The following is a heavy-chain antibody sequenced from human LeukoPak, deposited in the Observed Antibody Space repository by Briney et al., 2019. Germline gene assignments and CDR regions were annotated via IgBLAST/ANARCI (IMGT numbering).Heavy chain of an antibody. V-gene: IGHV3-30*03. CDR2: ISYDGSNK. D-gene: IGHD6-13*01. CDR1: GFTFSSYG. CDR3: ARDPTAYSSSWYDEYFDY. Sequence: GRSLRLSCAASGFTFSSYGMHWVRQAPGKGLEWVAVISYDGSNKYYADSVKGRFTISRDNSKNTLYLQMNSLRAEDTAVYYCARDPTAYSSSWYDEYFDYWGQGTLVTVSS. J-gene: IGHJ4*02.